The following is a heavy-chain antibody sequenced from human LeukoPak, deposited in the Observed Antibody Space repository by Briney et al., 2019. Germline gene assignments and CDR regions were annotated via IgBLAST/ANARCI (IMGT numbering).Heavy chain of an antibody. CDR1: GFTFSSYG. J-gene: IGHJ4*02. Sequence: PGGSLRLSCAASGFTFSSYGMHWVRQAPGKGLEWVAVIWYDGSNKYYADSVKGRFTISRDNSKNTLYLQMNSLRAEDTAVYYCARGDAPPYFDYWGQGTLVTVSS. V-gene: IGHV3-30*19. CDR3: ARGDAPPYFDY. CDR2: IWYDGSNK.